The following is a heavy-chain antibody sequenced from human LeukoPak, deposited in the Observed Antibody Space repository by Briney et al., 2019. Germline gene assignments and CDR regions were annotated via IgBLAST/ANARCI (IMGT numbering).Heavy chain of an antibody. Sequence: PSETLSLTCTVSGGSISSYYWSWIRQPPGKGLEWIGYIYYSGSTNYNPSLKSRVTISVDTSKNQFPLKLSSVTAADTAVYYCARQPVTGSADAFDIWSQGTMVTVSP. CDR3: ARQPVTGSADAFDI. CDR2: IYYSGST. D-gene: IGHD6-19*01. CDR1: GGSISSYY. V-gene: IGHV4-59*08. J-gene: IGHJ3*02.